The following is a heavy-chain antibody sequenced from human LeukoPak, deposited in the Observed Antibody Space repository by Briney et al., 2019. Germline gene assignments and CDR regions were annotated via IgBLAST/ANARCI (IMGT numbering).Heavy chain of an antibody. CDR3: ARGSYDSSDFEYFHH. CDR2: INPDSGGT. CDR1: GYTFTGNY. D-gene: IGHD3-22*01. Sequence: ASVKVSCKASGYTFTGNYMHWVRQAPGQGLEWMGWINPDSGGTNYAQKFQGRVTMTRDTSIGTAYMELNRLRSDDTAVYYCARGSYDSSDFEYFHHWGQGTLVAVSS. J-gene: IGHJ1*01. V-gene: IGHV1-2*02.